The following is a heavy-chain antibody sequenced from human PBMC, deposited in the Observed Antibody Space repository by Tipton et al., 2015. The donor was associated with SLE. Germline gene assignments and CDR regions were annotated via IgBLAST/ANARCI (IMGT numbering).Heavy chain of an antibody. D-gene: IGHD2-21*01. CDR3: AKDWSYCPGDCYSGFFDL. CDR1: GFTFSGHA. J-gene: IGHJ2*01. Sequence: GSLRLSCAASGFTFSGHAMSWVRQAPGKGLEWVSTISSSGGSTYDADSVRGRFTISRDNSKDTVNLQLNSLRVEDTAVYYCAKDWSYCPGDCYSGFFDLWGRGTLVTVSS. V-gene: IGHV3-23*01. CDR2: ISSSGGST.